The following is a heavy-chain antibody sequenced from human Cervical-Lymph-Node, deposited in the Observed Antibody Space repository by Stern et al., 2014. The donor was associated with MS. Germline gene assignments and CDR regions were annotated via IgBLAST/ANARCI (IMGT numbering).Heavy chain of an antibody. J-gene: IGHJ4*02. Sequence: EVQLEESGPEVKRPGESLKISCQASGYTFTSYWIGWVRQMPGKGLEWIAIIFPGGSDMSTSPSFKGQVTTPADKPSSTAYSQWNNLKASDPAIYYCARQRYFDYWGQGTLVTVSS. V-gene: IGHV5-51*01. CDR1: GYTFTSYW. CDR3: ARQRYFDY. CDR2: IFPGGSDM.